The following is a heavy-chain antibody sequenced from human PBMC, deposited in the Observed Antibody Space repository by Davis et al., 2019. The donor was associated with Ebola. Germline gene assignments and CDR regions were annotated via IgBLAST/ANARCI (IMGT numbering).Heavy chain of an antibody. CDR1: GFTFSSYG. Sequence: PGGSLRLSCAASGFTFSSYGMHWVRQAPGKGLEWVAVIWYDGSNKYYADSVKGRFTISRDNSKNTLYLQMNSLRADDTAVYYCATTPQYSSGQNKPFDYWGQGTLVTVSS. CDR3: ATTPQYSSGQNKPFDY. V-gene: IGHV3-33*01. J-gene: IGHJ4*02. D-gene: IGHD6-19*01. CDR2: IWYDGSNK.